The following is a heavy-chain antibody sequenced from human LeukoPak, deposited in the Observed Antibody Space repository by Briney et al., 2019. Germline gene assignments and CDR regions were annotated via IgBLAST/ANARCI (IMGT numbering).Heavy chain of an antibody. V-gene: IGHV4-30-2*01. CDR1: GGSINSGAYH. D-gene: IGHD3-9*01. CDR2: IYHSGST. J-gene: IGHJ3*02. CDR3: ARLTILAAFDI. Sequence: SETLSLTCTVSGGSINSGAYHWSWIRQPPGKGLEWIGFIYHSGSTSYNPSLKSRVTISVDRSKNQFSLKLSSVTAADTAVYYCARLTILAAFDIWGQGTMVTVSS.